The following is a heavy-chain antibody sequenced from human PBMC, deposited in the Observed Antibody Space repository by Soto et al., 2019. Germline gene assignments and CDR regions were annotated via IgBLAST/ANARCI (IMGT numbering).Heavy chain of an antibody. Sequence: QITLKESGQTLVKPTQTLTLVCTLSGFSINNGGVGVGWIRQPPGKAPEWLALLYWNDDAWYSPSLRYRLSVTKYSSQTQVVLTMTHRSTAHARTFYFAKRRALSHNLLFDQWGQGALVTASA. V-gene: IGHV2-5*04. CDR2: LYWNDDA. D-gene: IGHD3-9*01. CDR3: AKRRALSHNLLFDQ. J-gene: IGHJ4*02. CDR1: GFSINNGGVG.